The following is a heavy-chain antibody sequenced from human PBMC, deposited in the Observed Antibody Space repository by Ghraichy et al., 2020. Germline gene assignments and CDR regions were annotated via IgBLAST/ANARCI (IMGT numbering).Heavy chain of an antibody. V-gene: IGHV4-39*01. Sequence: SETLSLTCTVSGGSISSSSYYWGWIRQPPGKGLEWIGSIYYSGSTYYNPSLKSRVTISVDTSKNQFSLKLSSVTAADTAVYYCARKGIAVAGTEGIFDYWGQGTLVTVSS. CDR3: ARKGIAVAGTEGIFDY. J-gene: IGHJ4*02. CDR2: IYYSGST. D-gene: IGHD6-19*01. CDR1: GGSISSSSYY.